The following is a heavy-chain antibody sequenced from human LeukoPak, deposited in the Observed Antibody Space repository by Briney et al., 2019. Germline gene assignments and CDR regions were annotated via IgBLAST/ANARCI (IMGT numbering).Heavy chain of an antibody. Sequence: GGSLRLSCAASGFTFSSYEMNWVRQAPGKGLEWVSYISSSGSTIYYAASVKGRFTISRDNAKNSLYLQMNSLRAEDTAVYYCARDGKGRNRIGYYFDYWGQETLVTVSS. V-gene: IGHV3-48*03. D-gene: IGHD3-10*01. CDR1: GFTFSSYE. J-gene: IGHJ4*02. CDR3: ARDGKGRNRIGYYFDY. CDR2: ISSSGSTI.